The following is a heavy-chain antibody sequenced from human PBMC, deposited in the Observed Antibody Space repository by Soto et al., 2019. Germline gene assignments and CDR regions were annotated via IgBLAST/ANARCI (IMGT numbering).Heavy chain of an antibody. Sequence: QMQLVQSGPEVRKPGTSVKVSCKASGITFSTSAIQWVRQARGHRLEWIGWVVVGSGDTNYAQNFQQRVTITRDMSTSTAYMELRSLTSDDTAMYYCARDTESNRYNDWGQGTLVTVSS. CDR2: VVVGSGDT. J-gene: IGHJ1*01. CDR3: ARDTESNRYND. D-gene: IGHD1-20*01. CDR1: GITFSTSA. V-gene: IGHV1-58*02.